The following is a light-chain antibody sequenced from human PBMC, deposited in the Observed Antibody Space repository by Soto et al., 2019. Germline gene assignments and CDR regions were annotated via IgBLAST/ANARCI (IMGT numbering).Light chain of an antibody. CDR2: EAS. Sequence: EVVLTQSPAILSLSPGERATLSCRASQSVTTYLAWYQQKPGQAPRLLIYEASSRATGIPARFSGSGSGTDFTLTISSLEAEDFAVYYYQQRSNWPTFGQGTRLEIK. CDR1: QSVTTY. CDR3: QQRSNWPT. V-gene: IGKV3-11*01. J-gene: IGKJ5*01.